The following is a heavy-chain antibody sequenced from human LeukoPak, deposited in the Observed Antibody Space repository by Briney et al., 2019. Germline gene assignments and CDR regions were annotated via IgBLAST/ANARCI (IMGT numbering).Heavy chain of an antibody. J-gene: IGHJ4*02. CDR1: GFTFSSYS. CDR3: ARDRADYGDIDY. V-gene: IGHV3-21*01. Sequence: GGSLRLSCAASGFTFSSYSMNWVRQAPGKGLEWVSSISSSSSYIYYADSVKGRFTISRDNAKNSLYLQMNSLRAEDTDVYYCARDRADYGDIDYWGQGTLVTVSS. CDR2: ISSSSSYI. D-gene: IGHD4-17*01.